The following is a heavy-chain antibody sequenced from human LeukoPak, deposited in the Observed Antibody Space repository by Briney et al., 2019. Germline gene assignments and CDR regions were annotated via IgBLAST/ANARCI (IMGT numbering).Heavy chain of an antibody. Sequence: SETLSLTCTVSGGSMSSYYWSWIRQPPGKGLEWIGYTYYSGSTYYNPSLKSRITISVDMSKNQFSLKLTSVTAADTAVYYCARRSSIITSDAFDIWGQGTMVTVSS. CDR2: TYYSGST. J-gene: IGHJ3*02. CDR1: GGSMSSYY. V-gene: IGHV4-59*12. D-gene: IGHD3-16*01. CDR3: ARRSSIITSDAFDI.